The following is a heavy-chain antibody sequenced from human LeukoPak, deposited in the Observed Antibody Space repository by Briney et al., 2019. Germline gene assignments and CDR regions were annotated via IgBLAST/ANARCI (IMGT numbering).Heavy chain of an antibody. D-gene: IGHD5-24*01. CDR2: ISAYNGNT. Sequence: GASVTVSCKASGYTFTIYGISWVRQAPGQGLEWMGWISAYNGNTNYAQKLQGRVTMTTDTSTSTAYMELRSLRSDDTAVYYCARGSGGDGYNAFDYWGQGTLVTVSS. CDR3: ARGSGGDGYNAFDY. CDR1: GYTFTIYG. J-gene: IGHJ4*02. V-gene: IGHV1-18*04.